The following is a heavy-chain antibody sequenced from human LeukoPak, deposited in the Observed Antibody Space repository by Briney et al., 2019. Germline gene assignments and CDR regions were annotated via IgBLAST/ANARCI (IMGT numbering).Heavy chain of an antibody. Sequence: TGGSLRLSCVASEFTINNHGVNWVRQAPGKGLEWVSYMSDSGSTIYYADSVKGRFTISRDNAKNSLSLQMNSLSHEDTAVYFCARLHRGMDVWGQGTTVTVSS. V-gene: IGHV3-48*02. CDR3: ARLHRGMDV. CDR1: EFTINNHG. J-gene: IGHJ6*02. CDR2: MSDSGSTI.